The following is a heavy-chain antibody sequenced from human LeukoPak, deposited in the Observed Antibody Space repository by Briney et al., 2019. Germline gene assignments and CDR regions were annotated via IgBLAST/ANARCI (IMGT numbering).Heavy chain of an antibody. V-gene: IGHV3-48*01. Sequence: GGSLRLSCAASGFTFSDHIMNWVRQPPGKRLEWVAYVSGSGSTVYYADSVKGRFTISRDNGKSSLYLQMNSLRVEDTALYYCVRQFASWGQGTLVTVSS. J-gene: IGHJ4*02. CDR2: VSGSGSTV. CDR3: VRQFAS. CDR1: GFTFSDHI.